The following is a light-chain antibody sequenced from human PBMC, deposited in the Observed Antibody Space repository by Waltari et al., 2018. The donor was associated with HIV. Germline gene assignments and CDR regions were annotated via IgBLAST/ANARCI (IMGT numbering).Light chain of an antibody. V-gene: IGKV4-1*01. CDR1: QSLLYTSNNRNY. CDR3: QQYYDSPYT. Sequence: DIVMTQSPDSLAVSLGARATINCKSSQSLLYTSNNRNYLAWFQQKPGQPPKLLISWTSTRESGVPDRFSGAGSGTDFTLSISSLQAEDVAVYYCQQYYDSPYTFGQGTKLEIK. CDR2: WTS. J-gene: IGKJ2*01.